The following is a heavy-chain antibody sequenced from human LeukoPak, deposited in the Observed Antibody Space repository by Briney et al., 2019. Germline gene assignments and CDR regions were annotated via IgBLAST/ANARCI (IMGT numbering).Heavy chain of an antibody. J-gene: IGHJ4*02. V-gene: IGHV4-34*01. D-gene: IGHD1-1*01. Sequence: PSETLSLTCAVYGGSFSGYYWSWIRQPPGKGLEWIGEINHSGSTNYNPSLKSRVTISVDTSKNQFSLKLSSVTAADTAVYYCARVKVLPDYWGQGTLVTVSS. CDR1: GGSFSGYY. CDR2: INHSGST. CDR3: ARVKVLPDY.